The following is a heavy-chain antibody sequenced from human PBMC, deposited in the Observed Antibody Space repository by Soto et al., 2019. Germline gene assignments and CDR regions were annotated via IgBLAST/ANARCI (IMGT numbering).Heavy chain of an antibody. CDR2: IVVGSGNT. CDR3: AAESVRADSIWNLDSPSPFDY. Sequence: ASVKVSCKASGFTFTSSAVQWVRQARGQRLEWIGWIVVGSGNTNYAQKFQERVTITRDMSTSTAYMELSSLRSEDTVVYYCAAESVRADSIWNLDSPSPFDYWGQGTLVTVSS. D-gene: IGHD1-1*01. CDR1: GFTFTSSA. J-gene: IGHJ4*02. V-gene: IGHV1-58*01.